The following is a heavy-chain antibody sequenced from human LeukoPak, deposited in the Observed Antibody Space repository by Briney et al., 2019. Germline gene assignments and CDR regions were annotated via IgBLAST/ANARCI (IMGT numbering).Heavy chain of an antibody. CDR2: INPNSGGT. Sequence: ASVKVSCKASGYTFTGYYMHWVRQAPGQGLEWMGWINPNSGGTNYAQKFQGRVTMTRDTSISTAYMELSRLRSDDTAVHYCARSATVSPSFDPWGQGTLVTVSS. J-gene: IGHJ5*02. CDR1: GYTFTGYY. V-gene: IGHV1-2*02. CDR3: ARSATVSPSFDP. D-gene: IGHD4-11*01.